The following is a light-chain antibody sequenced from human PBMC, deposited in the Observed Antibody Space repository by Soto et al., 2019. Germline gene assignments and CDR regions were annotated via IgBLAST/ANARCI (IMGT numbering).Light chain of an antibody. CDR1: RSVLYSANNKNY. CDR3: QQYYSTPT. Sequence: DIVVTQSPDSLAGSLGERATINCKSSRSVLYSANNKNYLAWLQQKPGQPPKLLISWASTREFGVPDRFSGSGSGTDFTLTISSLQAEDVAVYYCQQYYSTPTFGQGTRVEIK. V-gene: IGKV4-1*01. J-gene: IGKJ1*01. CDR2: WAS.